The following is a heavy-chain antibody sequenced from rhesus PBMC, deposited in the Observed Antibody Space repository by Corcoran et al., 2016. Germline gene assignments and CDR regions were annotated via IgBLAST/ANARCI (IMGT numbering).Heavy chain of an antibody. V-gene: IGHV4-80*01. D-gene: IGHD6-13*01. Sequence: QVQLQESGPGLVQPSATLSLTCALPGLSFSIYCWPSPRQPSGKGLEWIGDISGNSESANYNPSLKSRVTISKDASKNQFSLRLTSVTAADTAVYYCLRGPYTSPFDCWGQGVLVTVSS. CDR1: GLSFSIYC. CDR2: ISGNSESA. CDR3: LRGPYTSPFDC. J-gene: IGHJ4*01.